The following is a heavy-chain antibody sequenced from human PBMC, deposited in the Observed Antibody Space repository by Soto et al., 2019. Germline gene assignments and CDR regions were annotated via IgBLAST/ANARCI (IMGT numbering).Heavy chain of an antibody. V-gene: IGHV3-13*01. Sequence: EVQLVESGGGLVQPGGSLRLSCAASGFTFSNYDMHWVRQATGKGLEWVSAIGTAGDTYYPGSVKGRFTISRENAKNSLYLQMNSLRADDTAVYYCARESNSNTPLQQTPRLGMEVWGPGTKVTVSS. CDR3: ARESNSNTPLQQTPRLGMEV. J-gene: IGHJ6*02. D-gene: IGHD1-1*01. CDR2: IGTAGDT. CDR1: GFTFSNYD.